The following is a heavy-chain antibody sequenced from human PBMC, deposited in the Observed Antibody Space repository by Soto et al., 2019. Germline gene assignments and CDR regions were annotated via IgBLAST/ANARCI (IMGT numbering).Heavy chain of an antibody. CDR3: ARGRYSGGGPYYFDY. V-gene: IGHV3-11*01. Sequence: QVQLVESGGGLVEPGGSLRLSCAASGFTFSGSYMNWIRQAPGKGLAWVSYISNSGSTIYNADSVKGRFTISRDNAKNSLSLQMNSLRAEDTAVYYCARGRYSGGGPYYFDYWGQGTLVTVSS. J-gene: IGHJ4*02. D-gene: IGHD6-19*01. CDR1: GFTFSGSY. CDR2: ISNSGSTI.